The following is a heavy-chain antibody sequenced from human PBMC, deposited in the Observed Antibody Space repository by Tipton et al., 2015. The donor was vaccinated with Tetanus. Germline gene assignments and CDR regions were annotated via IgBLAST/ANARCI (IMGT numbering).Heavy chain of an antibody. CDR1: GFNLNNYA. CDR2: IYGGGSST. D-gene: IGHD2-2*02. J-gene: IGHJ4*02. V-gene: IGHV3-23*03. CDR3: ASPVRAHLYAFDY. Sequence: SLRLSCAASGFNLNNYAMSWVRQAPGKGLEWVSVIYGGGSSTYYADSVKGRFTISRDDSKNTLYLQMNSLRAEDTAIYYCASPVRAHLYAFDYWGQGSLVTVSS.